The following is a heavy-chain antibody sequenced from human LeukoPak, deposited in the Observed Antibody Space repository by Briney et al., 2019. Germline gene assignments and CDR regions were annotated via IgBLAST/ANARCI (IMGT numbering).Heavy chain of an antibody. D-gene: IGHD5-12*01. CDR2: ISTSGGRT. CDR1: GFTFSSYA. Sequence: GGSLRLSCAASGFTFSSYAMTRVRQAPGKGLEWVSEISTSGGRTNYADSVKGRFTISRDNSKNTLYLQMNSLRAEDTAVYFCAKDSPYSGYVGFDYWGQGTLVTVSS. CDR3: AKDSPYSGYVGFDY. J-gene: IGHJ4*02. V-gene: IGHV3-23*01.